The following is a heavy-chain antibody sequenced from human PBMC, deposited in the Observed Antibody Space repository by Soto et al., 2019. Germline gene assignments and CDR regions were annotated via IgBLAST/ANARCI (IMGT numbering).Heavy chain of an antibody. J-gene: IGHJ4*02. Sequence: SETLSLTCAVSGYSISSGYYWGWIRQPPGKGLEWIGSIYHSGSTYYNPSLKSRVTISVDTSKNQFSLKLSSVTAADTAVYYCARWRSSGWHYYSDYRGQATLVPVSP. V-gene: IGHV4-38-2*01. D-gene: IGHD6-19*01. CDR1: GYSISSGYY. CDR3: ARWRSSGWHYYSDY. CDR2: IYHSGST.